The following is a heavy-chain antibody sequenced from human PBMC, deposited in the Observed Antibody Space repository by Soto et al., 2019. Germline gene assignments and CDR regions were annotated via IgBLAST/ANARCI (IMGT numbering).Heavy chain of an antibody. CDR2: IYYSGNT. D-gene: IGHD3-16*01. CDR3: AREGGESSDGLYYFDS. CDR1: GGSTSSDNY. J-gene: IGHJ4*02. V-gene: IGHV4-30-4*01. Sequence: LSLTCTVSGGSTSSDNYWSWIRQPPGKGLEWIGHIYYSGNTDYNPSLKSRLAISIDTSKNQFSLKLSSVTAADTAVYFCAREGGESSDGLYYFDSWGQGSLVTVSS.